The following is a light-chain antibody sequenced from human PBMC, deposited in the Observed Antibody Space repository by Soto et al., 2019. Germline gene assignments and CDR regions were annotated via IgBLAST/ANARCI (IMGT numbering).Light chain of an antibody. CDR1: QSVSSY. Sequence: EIVLIQSPATLSLSPGERATLSCRASQSVSSYLAWYQQKPGQAPRLLIYDASNRATGIPARFSGSGSGTDFTLTISSLEPEDFAVYYCQQRSNWPALTFGGGTKVDNK. J-gene: IGKJ4*01. V-gene: IGKV3-11*01. CDR2: DAS. CDR3: QQRSNWPALT.